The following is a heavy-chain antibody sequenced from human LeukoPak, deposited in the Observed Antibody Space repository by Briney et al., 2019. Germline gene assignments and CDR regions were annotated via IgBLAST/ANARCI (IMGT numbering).Heavy chain of an antibody. CDR2: IWYDGSNQ. D-gene: IGHD7-27*01. J-gene: IGHJ4*02. V-gene: IGHV3-33*01. CDR3: ARDLGVLGNF. Sequence: GGSLRLSCAASGFTFSSFGMHWVRQAPGKGLEWVAVIWYDGSNQYYAESVKGRFTISRDNSKNTVYLQMNSLRTEDTAVYYCARDLGVLGNFWGQGTLVTVSS. CDR1: GFTFSSFG.